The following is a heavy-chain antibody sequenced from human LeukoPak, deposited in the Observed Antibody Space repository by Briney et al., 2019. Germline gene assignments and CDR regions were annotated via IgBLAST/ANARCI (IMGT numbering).Heavy chain of an antibody. Sequence: GGSLRLSCAASGFTFSNYAMHWVRQAPGKGLEWVAVISYDGTDKYYADSVKGRLTISRDNAKDSLHLQMNSLRAEDTAVYYCARSGQRRCSGGTCYPYYFDYWGQGTLVTVSS. V-gene: IGHV3-30*03. J-gene: IGHJ4*02. D-gene: IGHD2-15*01. CDR2: ISYDGTDK. CDR1: GFTFSNYA. CDR3: ARSGQRRCSGGTCYPYYFDY.